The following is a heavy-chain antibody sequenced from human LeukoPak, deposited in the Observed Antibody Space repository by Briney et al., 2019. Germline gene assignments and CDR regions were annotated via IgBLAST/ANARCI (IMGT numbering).Heavy chain of an antibody. V-gene: IGHV5-51*03. D-gene: IGHD3-9*01. CDR2: IYPGDSDT. Sequence: GESLKISCKGSGYNFTIYWIGWVRQLPGKGLEWMGIIYPGDSDTRYSPSFQGQVTISVDKSISTAYLQWSSLKASDTAMYYCARVDILTGYYIDDWGQGTLVTVSS. CDR3: ARVDILTGYYIDD. J-gene: IGHJ4*02. CDR1: GYNFTIYW.